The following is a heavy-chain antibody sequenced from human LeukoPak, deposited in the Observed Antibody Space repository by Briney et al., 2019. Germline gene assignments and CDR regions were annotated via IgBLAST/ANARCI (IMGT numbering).Heavy chain of an antibody. CDR2: ISSSSSYI. CDR3: AKDGEDDEWLGKHYFDY. J-gene: IGHJ4*02. Sequence: PGGSLRLSCAASGFTFSSYAMSWVRQAPGKGLEWVSSISSSSSYIYYADSVKGRFTISRDNFKNTLYLQMNSLRAEDTAVYYCAKDGEDDEWLGKHYFDYWGQGTLVTVSS. CDR1: GFTFSSYA. D-gene: IGHD6-19*01. V-gene: IGHV3-23*01.